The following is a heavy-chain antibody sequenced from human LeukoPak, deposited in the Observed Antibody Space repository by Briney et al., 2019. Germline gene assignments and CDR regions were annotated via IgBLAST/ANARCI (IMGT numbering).Heavy chain of an antibody. CDR1: GFTFSSYS. CDR3: ARDKYSGYNMPQYGMDV. Sequence: GGSLRLSCAASGFTFSSYSMNWVRQAPGKGLEWVSSISSSSSYIYYADSVKGRFTISRDNAKNSLYLQMNSLRAEDTAVYYCARDKYSGYNMPQYGMDVWGQGTTVTVSS. J-gene: IGHJ6*02. V-gene: IGHV3-21*01. CDR2: ISSSSSYI. D-gene: IGHD5-12*01.